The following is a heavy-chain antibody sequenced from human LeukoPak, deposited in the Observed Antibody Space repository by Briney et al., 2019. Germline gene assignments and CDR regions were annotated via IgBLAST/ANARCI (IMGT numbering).Heavy chain of an antibody. D-gene: IGHD4-11*01. J-gene: IGHJ5*02. CDR3: ARHVSDYSNYDHDRSGVREFFLEGGPRLDWFDP. CDR1: GGSISSSSYY. Sequence: KPSETLSLTCTVSGGSISSSSYYWGWIRQPPGKGLEWIESIYYSGSTYYNPSLKSRVTISVDTSKNQFSLKLSSVTAADTAVYYCARHVSDYSNYDHDRSGVREFFLEGGPRLDWFDPWGQGTLATVSS. CDR2: IYYSGST. V-gene: IGHV4-39*01.